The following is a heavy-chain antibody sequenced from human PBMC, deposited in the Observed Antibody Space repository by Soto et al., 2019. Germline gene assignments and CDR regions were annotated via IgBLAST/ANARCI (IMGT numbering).Heavy chain of an antibody. D-gene: IGHD6-19*01. J-gene: IGHJ1*01. CDR3: ATTGTVAGKLGY. CDR1: GYVITSGYY. Sequence: SETLSLTCVVSGYVITSGYYWGWIRQPPGKGLEWIGTVDHSGSTYYDPSLQGRVTISVDTSKNQFSLKLSSVTAADTAVYYCATTGTVAGKLGYWGAGTLLTVSS. V-gene: IGHV4-38-2*01. CDR2: VDHSGST.